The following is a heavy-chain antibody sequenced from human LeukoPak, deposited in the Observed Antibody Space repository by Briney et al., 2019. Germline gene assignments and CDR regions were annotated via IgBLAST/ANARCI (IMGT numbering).Heavy chain of an antibody. CDR3: ARDDYGAGYFDY. J-gene: IGHJ4*02. CDR1: GASISSGGYY. D-gene: IGHD4-17*01. Sequence: PSETLSLTCTVSGASISSGGYYWSWIRQHPGKGLEWIGYIYYSGNTYYNPSLKSRVTISVDTSKNQFSLKLSSVTAADTAVYYCARDDYGAGYFDYWGQGTLVTVSS. CDR2: IYYSGNT. V-gene: IGHV4-31*03.